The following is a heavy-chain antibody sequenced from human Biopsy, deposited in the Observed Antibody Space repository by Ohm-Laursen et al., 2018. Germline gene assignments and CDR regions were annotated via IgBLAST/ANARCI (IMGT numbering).Heavy chain of an antibody. CDR2: ISSSGSFI. Sequence: SLRLSCAASGFIFSTYTMNWVRQAPGEGLEWVSSISSSGSFIYFADSVKGRFTISRDNARNSLYLQMNSLRAEDTAVYYCGRGQTVAPGYCGMDVWGQGTTVTVSS. CDR3: GRGQTVAPGYCGMDV. D-gene: IGHD2-15*01. CDR1: GFIFSTYT. V-gene: IGHV3-21*01. J-gene: IGHJ6*02.